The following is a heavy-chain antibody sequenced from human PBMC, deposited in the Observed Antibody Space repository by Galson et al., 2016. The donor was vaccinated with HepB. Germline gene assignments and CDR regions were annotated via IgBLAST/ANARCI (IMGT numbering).Heavy chain of an antibody. V-gene: IGHV4-39*01. CDR2: LYYSGST. CDR3: ARHRTMTYGGVDY. D-gene: IGHD2-8*02. CDR1: GGFISGSNYY. J-gene: IGHJ4*02. Sequence: SETLSLTCTVSGGFISGSNYYWGWIRQAPGKGLEWIGSLYYSGSTYYNPSLKSRVTISVDTSKNQFSLKLNSVTAADTAVYYCARHRTMTYGGVDYWGQGTLVTVSS.